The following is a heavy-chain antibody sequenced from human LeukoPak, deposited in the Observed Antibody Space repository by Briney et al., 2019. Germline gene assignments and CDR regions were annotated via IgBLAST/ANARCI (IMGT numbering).Heavy chain of an antibody. Sequence: GGSLRLSCAAPGFMFHDYAIHWVRQAPGKGLEWVSLISEDGGSTFYADSVKGRFTISRDNSKISLYLQMNSLRSDDTALYYCARESESSGWYDYWGQGTLVTVSS. CDR3: ARESESSGWYDY. D-gene: IGHD6-19*01. J-gene: IGHJ4*02. V-gene: IGHV3-43*02. CDR1: GFMFHDYA. CDR2: ISEDGGST.